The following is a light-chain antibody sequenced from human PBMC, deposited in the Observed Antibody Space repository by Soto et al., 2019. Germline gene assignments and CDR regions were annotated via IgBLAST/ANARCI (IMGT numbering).Light chain of an antibody. J-gene: IGKJ1*01. CDR3: KQYNSYST. CDR2: DAS. CDR1: QSISSW. V-gene: IGKV1-5*01. Sequence: DIQMTQSPSTLSASVGDRVTITGRASQSISSWLAWYQQKPGKAPKLLIYDASRLESGVPSRFSGSGSGTEFPLTISSLQHDDFATYYCKQYNSYSTVGQGTKVEIK.